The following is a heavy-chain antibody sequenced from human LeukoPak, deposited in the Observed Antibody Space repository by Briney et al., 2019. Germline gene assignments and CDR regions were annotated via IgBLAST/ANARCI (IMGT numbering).Heavy chain of an antibody. Sequence: GGSLRLSRAASGFTFSSYAMHWVRQAPGKGLEWVAVISYDGSNKYYADSVKGRFTISRDNSKNTLYLQMNSLRAEDTAVYYCARGSFARAAYPPNDIVVVVAASRNFDYWGQGTLVTVSS. CDR3: ARGSFARAAYPPNDIVVVVAASRNFDY. D-gene: IGHD2-15*01. CDR2: ISYDGSNK. J-gene: IGHJ4*02. V-gene: IGHV3-30-3*01. CDR1: GFTFSSYA.